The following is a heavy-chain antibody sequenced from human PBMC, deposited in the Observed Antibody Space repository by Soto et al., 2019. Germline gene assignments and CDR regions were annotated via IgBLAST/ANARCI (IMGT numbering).Heavy chain of an antibody. Sequence: SETLSLTCTVSGGSISSNYWTWIRQPPGKGLEWIGYVYNSGSTNYNPSLKSRVTISVDKSKNQFSLKLSSVTAADTAVYYCASFRGYCSSTSCYIRWGQGTLVTGSS. CDR2: VYNSGST. J-gene: IGHJ4*02. CDR1: GGSISSNY. D-gene: IGHD2-2*02. V-gene: IGHV4-59*12. CDR3: ASFRGYCSSTSCYIR.